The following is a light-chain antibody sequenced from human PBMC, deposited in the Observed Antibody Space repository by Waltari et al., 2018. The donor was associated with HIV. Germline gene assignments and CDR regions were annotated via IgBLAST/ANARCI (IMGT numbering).Light chain of an antibody. Sequence: SYELTQPSSVSVSPGQTARITCSGDALTKYHDRWYQQKPGQAPVLVIYKNTERPSGIPGRFSGSRSGTTVTLTISGAQVGDEADYYCFSAADDNLRVFGGGTKLTVL. CDR2: KNT. J-gene: IGLJ3*02. CDR3: FSAADDNLRV. V-gene: IGLV3-27*01. CDR1: ALTKYH.